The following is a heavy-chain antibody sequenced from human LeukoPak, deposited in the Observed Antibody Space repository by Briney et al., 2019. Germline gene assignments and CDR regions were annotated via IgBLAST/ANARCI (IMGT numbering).Heavy chain of an antibody. V-gene: IGHV3-23*01. CDR3: ARIGQQQLVLDY. J-gene: IGHJ4*02. D-gene: IGHD6-13*01. Sequence: GGSLRLSCAASGSTFSSYAMSWVRQAPGKGLEWVSAISGSGGSTYYADSVKGRFTISRDNSKNTLYLQMNSLRAEDTAVYYCARIGQQQLVLDYWGQGTLVTVSS. CDR1: GSTFSSYA. CDR2: ISGSGGST.